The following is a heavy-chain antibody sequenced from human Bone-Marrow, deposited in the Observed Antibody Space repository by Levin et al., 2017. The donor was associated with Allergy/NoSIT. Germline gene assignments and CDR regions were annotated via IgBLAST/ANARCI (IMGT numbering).Heavy chain of an antibody. Sequence: AGESLKISCKGSGYSFTSYWIGWVRQMPGKGLEWMGIIYPGDSDTRYSPSFQGQVTISADKSISTAYLQWSSLKASDTAMYYCARLRFVVPAATPAHYYGMDVWGQGTTVTVSS. J-gene: IGHJ6*02. CDR3: ARLRFVVPAATPAHYYGMDV. CDR1: GYSFTSYW. D-gene: IGHD2-2*02. CDR2: IYPGDSDT. V-gene: IGHV5-51*01.